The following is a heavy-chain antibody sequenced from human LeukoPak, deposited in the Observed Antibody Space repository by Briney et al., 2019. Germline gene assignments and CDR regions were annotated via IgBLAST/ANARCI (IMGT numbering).Heavy chain of an antibody. J-gene: IGHJ6*02. V-gene: IGHV4-31*03. CDR2: IYYSGST. CDR1: GVSIRSGGYY. Sequence: SETLSLTCTVSGVSIRSGGYYWSWIRQHPGKGLEWIGYIYYSGSTYYNPSLKSRVTISVDTSKNQFSLKLSSVTAADTAVYYCARDSPRGYEYYYGMDVWGQGTTVTVSS. D-gene: IGHD5-12*01. CDR3: ARDSPRGYEYYYGMDV.